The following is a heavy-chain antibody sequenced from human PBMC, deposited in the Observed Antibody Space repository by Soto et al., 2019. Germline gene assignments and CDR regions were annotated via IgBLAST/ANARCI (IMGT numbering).Heavy chain of an antibody. D-gene: IGHD3-16*02. CDR3: ARVTVSWFDS. CDR1: GFTVSSHY. CDR2: IYSSGVT. Sequence: GGSLRLSCAASGFTVSSHYMSWVRQAPGKGLEWVSIIYSSGVTFYADFVEGRFTISGDDSKNTVHLQMNSLRAEDTAVYYCARVTVSWFDSWGQGSLVTVSS. V-gene: IGHV3-53*01. J-gene: IGHJ5*01.